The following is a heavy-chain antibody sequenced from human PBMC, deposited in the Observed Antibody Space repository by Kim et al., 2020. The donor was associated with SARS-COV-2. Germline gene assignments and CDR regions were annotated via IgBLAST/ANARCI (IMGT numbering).Heavy chain of an antibody. Sequence: ASVKVSCKASGYTFTGYYMHWVRQAPGQDFEWMGWINPSSGATKYAGKFQGRVTLTSDMSTSTAYMELSSLRSDDTAIYYCAKDRSFYFDSWGQGSLVTVSS. V-gene: IGHV1-2*02. CDR3: AKDRSFYFDS. J-gene: IGHJ4*02. CDR1: GYTFTGYY. CDR2: INPSSGAT.